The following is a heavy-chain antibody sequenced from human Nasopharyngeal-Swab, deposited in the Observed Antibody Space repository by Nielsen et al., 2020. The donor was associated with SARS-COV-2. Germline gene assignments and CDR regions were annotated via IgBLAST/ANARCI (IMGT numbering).Heavy chain of an antibody. J-gene: IGHJ3*02. V-gene: IGHV3-48*01. D-gene: IGHD1-26*01. CDR3: ARDLGGSYAQAFDI. Sequence: GESLKISCAASGFTFSSYSMNWVRQAPGKGLEWVSYISSSSSTIYYADSVKGRFTISRDNAKNSLYLQMNSLRAEDTAVYYCARDLGGSYAQAFDIWGQGTMVTVSS. CDR1: GFTFSSYS. CDR2: ISSSSSTI.